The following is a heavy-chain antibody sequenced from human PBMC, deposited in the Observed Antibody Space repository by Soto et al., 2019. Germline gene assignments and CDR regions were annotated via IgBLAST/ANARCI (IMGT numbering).Heavy chain of an antibody. J-gene: IGHJ3*02. CDR3: ARAFWYYYDSNGYYHSPVAFDI. CDR2: INPSGGST. CDR1: GYTFTSYY. V-gene: IGHV1-46*01. Sequence: AAMKVSCKASGYTFTSYYMHLVRQAPGQGLEWTGIINPSGGSTSYAQKIPGRATKTRDTPTSTGYMALSSLRSEDTAVYYCARAFWYYYDSNGYYHSPVAFDISGQGTMVSVS. D-gene: IGHD3-22*01.